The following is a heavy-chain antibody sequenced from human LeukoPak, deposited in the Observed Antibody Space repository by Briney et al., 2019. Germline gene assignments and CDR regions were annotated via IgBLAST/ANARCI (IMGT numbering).Heavy chain of an antibody. CDR2: ISGSGGST. D-gene: IGHD6-13*01. Sequence: PGGSLRLSCAASGFTFSSYGMSWVRQAPGKGLEWVSAISGSGGSTYYADSVKGRFTISRDNSKNTLYLQMNSLRAEDTAVYYCAKIAAAGTRIHWFDPWGQGTLVTVSS. CDR1: GFTFSSYG. V-gene: IGHV3-23*01. CDR3: AKIAAAGTRIHWFDP. J-gene: IGHJ5*02.